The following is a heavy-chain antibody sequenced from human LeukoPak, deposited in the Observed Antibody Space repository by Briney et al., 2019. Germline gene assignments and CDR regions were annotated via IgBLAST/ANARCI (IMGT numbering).Heavy chain of an antibody. Sequence: ASVKVSCKASGYTFTSYGISWVRQAPGQGLEWMGWISAYNGNTNYAQKLQGRVTMTTDTSTSTAYMELRSLRSDDTAVYYCARDLIETYCGDDCHPTLFDYWGQGTLVTVSP. CDR1: GYTFTSYG. J-gene: IGHJ4*02. CDR2: ISAYNGNT. CDR3: ARDLIETYCGDDCHPTLFDY. D-gene: IGHD2-21*02. V-gene: IGHV1-18*01.